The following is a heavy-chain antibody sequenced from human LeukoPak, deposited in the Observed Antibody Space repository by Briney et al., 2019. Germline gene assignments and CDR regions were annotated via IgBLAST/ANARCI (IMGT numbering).Heavy chain of an antibody. Sequence: SETLSLTCTVSGGSISSGGYYWSWIRQHPGKGLEWIGYIYYSGSTFYNPSLKSRVTISVDTSKNQFSLKLSSVTAADTAVYYCARDRSGYVKNNWFDPWGQGTLVTVSS. D-gene: IGHD5-12*01. CDR2: IYYSGST. J-gene: IGHJ5*02. CDR1: GGSISSGGYY. CDR3: ARDRSGYVKNNWFDP. V-gene: IGHV4-31*03.